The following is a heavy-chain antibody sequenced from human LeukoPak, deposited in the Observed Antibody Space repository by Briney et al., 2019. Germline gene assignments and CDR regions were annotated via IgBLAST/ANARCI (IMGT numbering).Heavy chain of an antibody. J-gene: IGHJ4*02. Sequence: GASVKVSCKASGGTFSSYAISWVRQAPGQGLEWMGGIIPIFGTANYAQKFQGRVTITADESTSTAYVELSSLRSEDTAVYYCARGCSSTSCYSVLSYWGQGTLVTVSS. CDR3: ARGCSSTSCYSVLSY. CDR1: GGTFSSYA. CDR2: IIPIFGTA. D-gene: IGHD2-2*01. V-gene: IGHV1-69*13.